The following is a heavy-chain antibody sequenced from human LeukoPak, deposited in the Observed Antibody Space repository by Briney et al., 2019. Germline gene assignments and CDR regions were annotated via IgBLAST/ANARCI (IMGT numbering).Heavy chain of an antibody. CDR2: IHYSGST. V-gene: IGHV4-59*01. J-gene: IGHJ4*02. CDR1: GGSISTYY. Sequence: SETVSLTCTVSGGSISTYYWSWIRQPPGKGLEWIGYIHYSGSTNYNPSLKSRVTTSVDTSKNRFSLKLSSVTAADTAVYYCARDLGFLEWYPGYWGQGALVTVSS. CDR3: ARDLGFLEWYPGY. D-gene: IGHD3-3*01.